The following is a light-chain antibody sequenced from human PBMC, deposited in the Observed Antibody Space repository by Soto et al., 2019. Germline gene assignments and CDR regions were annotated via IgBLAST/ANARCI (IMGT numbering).Light chain of an antibody. CDR1: QSVSSSY. V-gene: IGKV3-20*01. J-gene: IGKJ3*01. Sequence: EIVLTQSPGTLSLSPGERATLSCRASQSVSSSYLAWYQQKPGQAPRLLIYRASSRATGIPDRFSGRGSGTEFTLTISRLEPEDFAVYYCQQYGSSLFTFGPGTKVDIK. CDR2: RAS. CDR3: QQYGSSLFT.